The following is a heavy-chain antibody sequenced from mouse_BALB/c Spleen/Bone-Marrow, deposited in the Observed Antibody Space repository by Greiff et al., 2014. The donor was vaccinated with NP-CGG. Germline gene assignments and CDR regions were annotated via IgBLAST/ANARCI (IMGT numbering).Heavy chain of an antibody. CDR2: ISYSGST. CDR3: ARYYYGSSCWYFDV. J-gene: IGHJ1*01. D-gene: IGHD1-1*01. Sequence: DVKLQESGPSLVKPSQTLSLTCSVTGDSITSGYWNWIRKFPGNKLEYMGYISYSGSTYYNPSLKSRISITRDTSKNQYYLQLNSVTTEDTATYYCARYYYGSSCWYFDVWGAGTTVTVSS. CDR1: GDSITSGY. V-gene: IGHV3-8*02.